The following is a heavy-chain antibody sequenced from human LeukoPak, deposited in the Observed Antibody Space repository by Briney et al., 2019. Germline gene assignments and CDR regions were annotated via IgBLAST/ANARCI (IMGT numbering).Heavy chain of an antibody. CDR3: ARTTEAHSWRTRYYDYYMDV. CDR2: IYYSGST. Sequence: SETLSLTCAVYGGSFSSYYWSWIRQPPGKGLEWIGYIYYSGSTNYNPSLKSRVTISVDTSKNQFSLKLSSVTAADTAVYYCARTTEAHSWRTRYYDYYMDVWGKGTTVTISS. J-gene: IGHJ6*03. CDR1: GGSFSSYY. D-gene: IGHD6-13*01. V-gene: IGHV4-59*01.